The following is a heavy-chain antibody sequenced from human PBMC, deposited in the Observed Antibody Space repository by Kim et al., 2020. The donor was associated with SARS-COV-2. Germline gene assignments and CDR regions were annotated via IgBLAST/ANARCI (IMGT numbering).Heavy chain of an antibody. D-gene: IGHD1-26*01. Sequence: GGSLRLSCAASGFTFSSYAMHWVRQAPGKGLEWVAVITYDGSNKYYADSVKGRFTISRDNSKNTLYLQMNSLRAEDTAVYYCARGRGGSYLSAFDYWGQGTRVTVSS. V-gene: IGHV3-30*04. CDR2: ITYDGSNK. CDR3: ARGRGGSYLSAFDY. CDR1: GFTFSSYA. J-gene: IGHJ4*02.